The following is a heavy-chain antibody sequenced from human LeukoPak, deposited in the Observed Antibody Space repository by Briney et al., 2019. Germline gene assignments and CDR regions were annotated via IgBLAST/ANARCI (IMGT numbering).Heavy chain of an antibody. J-gene: IGHJ6*02. D-gene: IGHD6-13*01. V-gene: IGHV3-13*04. CDR1: GFTFSSYD. Sequence: PGGSLRLSCAASGFTFSSYDMHWVRQATGKGLEWVSAIGTAGDTYYPGSVKGRFTISRENAKNSLYLQMNSLRAGDTAVYYCARDSGAAAGSKGYYYGMDVWGQGTTVTVSS. CDR2: IGTAGDT. CDR3: ARDSGAAAGSKGYYYGMDV.